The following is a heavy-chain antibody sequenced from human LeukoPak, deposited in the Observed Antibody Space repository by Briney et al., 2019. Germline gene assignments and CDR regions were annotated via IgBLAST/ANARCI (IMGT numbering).Heavy chain of an antibody. D-gene: IGHD1-7*01. CDR3: ARVAAVMELILYNWFDP. J-gene: IGHJ5*02. CDR2: INPNSGGT. CDR1: GFIFTGYY. V-gene: IGHV1-2*02. Sequence: ASVKVSCKASGFIFTGYYMHWVRQAPGQGLEWMGWINPNSGGTNYAQKFQGRVTMTRDTSISTAYMELSRLRSDDTAVYYCARVAAVMELILYNWFDPWGQGTLVTVSS.